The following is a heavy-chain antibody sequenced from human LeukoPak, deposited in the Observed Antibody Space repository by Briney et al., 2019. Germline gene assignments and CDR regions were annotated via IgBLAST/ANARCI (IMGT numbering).Heavy chain of an antibody. V-gene: IGHV1-8*01. J-gene: IGHJ4*02. CDR2: MNPNSGNT. D-gene: IGHD3-16*02. CDR3: ARGVVWGSYRRHFSDY. CDR1: GYTFTSYD. Sequence: GASVKVSCKASGYTFTSYDINWVRQATGQGLEWMGWMNPNSGNTGYAQKFQGRVTMTRNTSISTAYMELSSLRSEDTAVYYCARGVVWGSYRRHFSDYWGQGTLVTVSS.